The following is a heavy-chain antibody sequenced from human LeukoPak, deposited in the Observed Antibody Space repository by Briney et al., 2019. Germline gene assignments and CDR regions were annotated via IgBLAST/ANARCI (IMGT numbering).Heavy chain of an antibody. J-gene: IGHJ6*02. CDR3: ARGGGLDV. CDR1: GFTFSSYR. D-gene: IGHD3-16*01. V-gene: IGHV3-7*03. Sequence: GGSLRLSCAASGFTFSSYRMNWARQAPGKGLEWVASINHNGNVNYYVDSVRGRFTISRDNAKNSLYLQMSNLRAEDTAVYFCARGGGLDVWGQGATVTVSS. CDR2: INHNGNVN.